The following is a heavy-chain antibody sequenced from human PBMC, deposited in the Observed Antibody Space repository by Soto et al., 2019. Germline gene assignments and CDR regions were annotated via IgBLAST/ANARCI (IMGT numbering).Heavy chain of an antibody. D-gene: IGHD6-13*01. CDR1: GYTFTSYD. V-gene: IGHV1-69*13. J-gene: IGHJ5*02. CDR3: ESTIAAAGELNWFDP. CDR2: MNPICGTA. Sequence: GASVKVSCKASGYTFTSYDINWVRQATGQGLEWMGGMNPICGTANYAQKFQGRVTITADESTSTAYMELSSLRSEDTAVYYCESTIAAAGELNWFDPWGQGTLVTVSS.